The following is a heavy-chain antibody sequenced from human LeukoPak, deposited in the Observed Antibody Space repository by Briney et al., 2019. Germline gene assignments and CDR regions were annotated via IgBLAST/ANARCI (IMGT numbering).Heavy chain of an antibody. D-gene: IGHD4-17*01. Sequence: GGSLRLSCAASGFTFSSHGMHWVRQAPGKGLGWVAVISYDGSLKYYADSVKGRFTISRDNSKNTLYLQMNSLRAEDTAVYYCAKWRKATVTTLFDYWGQGTLVTVSS. V-gene: IGHV3-30*18. CDR3: AKWRKATVTTLFDY. CDR2: ISYDGSLK. CDR1: GFTFSSHG. J-gene: IGHJ4*02.